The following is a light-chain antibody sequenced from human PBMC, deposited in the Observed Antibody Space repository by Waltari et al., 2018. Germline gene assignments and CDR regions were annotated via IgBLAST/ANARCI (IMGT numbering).Light chain of an antibody. Sequence: DIQMTQSPSPWSAFVGDTFIINCRASQRVGSWLAWYQQKPGKAPDLLIYDASSLETGVPPRFSGSGSGTEFTLTITSLQPDDFATYYCQHYSPSSTSTFGQGTKVDIK. CDR2: DAS. V-gene: IGKV1-5*01. CDR3: QHYSPSSTST. J-gene: IGKJ1*01. CDR1: QRVGSW.